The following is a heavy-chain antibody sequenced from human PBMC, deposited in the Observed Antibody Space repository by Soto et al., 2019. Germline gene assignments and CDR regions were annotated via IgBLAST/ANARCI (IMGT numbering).Heavy chain of an antibody. Sequence: EVQLLESGGGLVQPGGSLRLSCAASGFTFSNYAMSWVRQAPGKGLEWVSAIVGGGDSTYYADSVKCRFTISRDNSKNTLHLQMNSLRAEDTAVYFCTKESRGIAPTVTGYWGQGTLVTVSS. CDR1: GFTFSNYA. D-gene: IGHD6-13*01. V-gene: IGHV3-23*01. CDR3: TKESRGIAPTVTGY. CDR2: IVGGGDST. J-gene: IGHJ4*02.